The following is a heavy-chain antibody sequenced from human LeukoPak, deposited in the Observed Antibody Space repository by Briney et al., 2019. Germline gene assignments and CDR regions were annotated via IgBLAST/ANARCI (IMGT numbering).Heavy chain of an antibody. CDR2: INSDATTT. CDR3: ARVGTTGLD. Sequence: GGSLRLSCAASGFTFSSYWMHWVRQAPGKGLVWVSRINSDATTTSYADSVKGRFTVSRDNAKNTLYLQMNSLRAEDTAMYYCARVGTTGLDWGQGTLVTVSP. D-gene: IGHD1-1*01. V-gene: IGHV3-74*01. CDR1: GFTFSSYW. J-gene: IGHJ4*02.